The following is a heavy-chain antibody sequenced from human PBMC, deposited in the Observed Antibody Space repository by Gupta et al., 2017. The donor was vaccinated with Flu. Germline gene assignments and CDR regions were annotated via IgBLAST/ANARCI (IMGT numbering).Heavy chain of an antibody. Sequence: EVQLVESGGGLVQPGGSLRLSCAASGFTFSSYWMRWVRQAPGKGLEWVGNIKQDGSEKNYVDSAKGRFTISRDNAKNSLYLQMNGLRAEDTAVYYCASCSGSSCYRSDYWGQGTLVIVSS. CDR2: IKQDGSEK. V-gene: IGHV3-7*01. D-gene: IGHD2-15*01. CDR3: ASCSGSSCYRSDY. J-gene: IGHJ4*02. CDR1: GFTFSSYW.